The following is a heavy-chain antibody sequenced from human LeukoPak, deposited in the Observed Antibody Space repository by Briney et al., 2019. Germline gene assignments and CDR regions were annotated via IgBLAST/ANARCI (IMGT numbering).Heavy chain of an antibody. J-gene: IGHJ2*01. Sequence: GGSLRLSCAASGFSFSSHGMHWVRQAPGKGLEWVAVIGRDGRAKYYANSVEGRFSMSRDNSEKKLYLEMNSLRDEDTAVYYCAKEAPWGNWYFALWGRGTLVTVSS. CDR3: AKEAPWGNWYFAL. D-gene: IGHD3-16*01. CDR1: GFSFSSHG. V-gene: IGHV3-30*18. CDR2: IGRDGRAK.